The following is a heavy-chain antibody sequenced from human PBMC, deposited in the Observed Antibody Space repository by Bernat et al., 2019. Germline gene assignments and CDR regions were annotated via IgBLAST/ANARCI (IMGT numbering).Heavy chain of an antibody. CDR3: AKDRMGCSSTSCYMADAFDI. Sequence: EVQLLESGGGLVQPGGSLRLSCAASGFTFSSYAMSWVRQAPGKGLEWVSAISGSGGSTYYADAVKDRFTISRDNSKNTLYLQMNSLRAEDTAVYYCAKDRMGCSSTSCYMADAFDIWGRGTMVTVSS. V-gene: IGHV3-23*01. CDR1: GFTFSSYA. D-gene: IGHD2-2*02. CDR2: ISGSGGST. J-gene: IGHJ3*02.